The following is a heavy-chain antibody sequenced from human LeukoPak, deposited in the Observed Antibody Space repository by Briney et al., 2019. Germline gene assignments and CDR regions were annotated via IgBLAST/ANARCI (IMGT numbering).Heavy chain of an antibody. CDR2: IAPSDSYT. J-gene: IGHJ5*02. Sequence: GESLKISCKVSGYIFPSYWITWVRQVPGKGLEWMGRIAPSDSYTNYNPSFEGHVTMSVEKSITTVYLQWSSLKASDTAMYYCVRQPPGVYDTTQNWFDPWGQGTLVTVSS. CDR3: VRQPPGVYDTTQNWFDP. D-gene: IGHD3-22*01. CDR1: GYIFPSYW. V-gene: IGHV5-10-1*01.